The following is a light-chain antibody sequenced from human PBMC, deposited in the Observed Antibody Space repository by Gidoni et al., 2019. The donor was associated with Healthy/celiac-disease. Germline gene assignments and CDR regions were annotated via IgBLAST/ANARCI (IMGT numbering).Light chain of an antibody. CDR2: RNN. CDR1: SSNIGSNY. CDR3: AAWDDSLSGQV. J-gene: IGLJ1*01. V-gene: IGLV1-47*01. Sequence: QSVLTQPPSASGTPGQRVTISCSGSSSNIGSNYVCWYQQRPRTAPKLLIYRNNQRPSGVPDRFSGSKSGTSASLAISALRSEDEADYYCAAWDDSLSGQVFGTGTKVTVL.